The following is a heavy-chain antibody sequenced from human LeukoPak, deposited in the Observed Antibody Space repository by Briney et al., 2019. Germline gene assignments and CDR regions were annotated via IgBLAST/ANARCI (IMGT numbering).Heavy chain of an antibody. CDR3: AKRPSSSSPIDY. J-gene: IGHJ4*02. CDR2: IRYDGSNK. V-gene: IGHV3-30*02. CDR1: GFTFSSYG. D-gene: IGHD6-13*01. Sequence: GGSLRLSCAASGFTFSSYGMHWVRQAPGKGLEWVAFIRYDGSNKYYADSVKGRFTISSDNSKNTLYLQMNSLRAEDTAVYYCAKRPSSSSPIDYWGQGTLVTVSS.